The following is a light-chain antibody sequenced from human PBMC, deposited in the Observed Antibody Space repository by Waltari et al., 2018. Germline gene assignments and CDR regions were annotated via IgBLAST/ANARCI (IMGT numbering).Light chain of an antibody. CDR3: QQRSDWPPFT. CDR2: DAF. J-gene: IGKJ3*01. Sequence: DIVLTQSPVTLSSSPGERATLSCRASQNIQTFLAWYQHRPGQPPRLLIYDAFYRATGIPARFSGSGSGTDFTLSISSLEPEDFAVYFCQQRSDWPPFTFGPGTRVDI. CDR1: QNIQTF. V-gene: IGKV3-11*01.